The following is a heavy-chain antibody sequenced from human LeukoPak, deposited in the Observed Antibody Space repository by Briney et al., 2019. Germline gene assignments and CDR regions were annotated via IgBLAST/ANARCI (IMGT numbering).Heavy chain of an antibody. CDR2: INPNSGGT. J-gene: IGHJ5*02. V-gene: IGHV1-2*02. CDR1: GYTFTGYY. Sequence: ASVKVSCKASGYTFTGYYMHWVRQAPGQGLEWMGWINPNSGGTNYAQKFQGRVTMTRDTSISTAYMELSRLRSDDTAVYYCGRDRITMVRGVIRGAPYNWFDLWGQGTLVAVPS. CDR3: GRDRITMVRGVIRGAPYNWFDL. D-gene: IGHD3-10*01.